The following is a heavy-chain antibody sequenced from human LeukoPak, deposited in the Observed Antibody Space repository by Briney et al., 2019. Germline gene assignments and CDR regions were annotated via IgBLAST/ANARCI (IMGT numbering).Heavy chain of an antibody. Sequence: NPSETLSLTCTVSGDSISSSRYYWGWIRQPPGKGLEWIGSASYSGSPYYNPSLKSRVTTSVDTSKNQFSLRLSSVTAADTAVYYCARSVEGYCSGGSCYSYYYYMDVWGKGTTVTVSS. D-gene: IGHD2-15*01. J-gene: IGHJ6*03. CDR1: GDSISSSRYY. CDR3: ARSVEGYCSGGSCYSYYYYMDV. V-gene: IGHV4-39*07. CDR2: ASYSGSP.